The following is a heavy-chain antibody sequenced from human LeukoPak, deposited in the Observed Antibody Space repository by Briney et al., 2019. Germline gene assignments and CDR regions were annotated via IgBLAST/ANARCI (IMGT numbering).Heavy chain of an antibody. V-gene: IGHV4-4*07. J-gene: IGHJ3*02. CDR2: IYTSGST. Sequence: SETLSLTCTVSGGSISSYYWSWIRQPAGKGLEWIGRIYTSGSTNYNPSLKSRVTMSVDTSKNQFSLKLSSVTAADTAVYYCARAYTKGAWGAFDIWGQGTMVTVSS. CDR3: ARAYTKGAWGAFDI. D-gene: IGHD3-16*01. CDR1: GGSISSYY.